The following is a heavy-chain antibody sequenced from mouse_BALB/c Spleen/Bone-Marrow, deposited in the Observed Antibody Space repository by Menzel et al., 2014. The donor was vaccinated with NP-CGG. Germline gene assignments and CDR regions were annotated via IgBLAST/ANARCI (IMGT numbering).Heavy chain of an antibody. J-gene: IGHJ1*01. V-gene: IGHV5-17*02. CDR1: GFTFXGFG. Sequence: EVKVEESGGGLVQPGGSRKLSCAASGFTFXGFGMHWVRQAPEKGLEWVAYISRGSSTIYYADTVKGRFTISRDNPKSTLFLQMTSLRSEDTAMYYCARSGITTGSYWYFDIWGAGTTVTVSS. CDR2: ISRGSSTI. CDR3: ARSGITTGSYWYFDI. D-gene: IGHD1-1*01.